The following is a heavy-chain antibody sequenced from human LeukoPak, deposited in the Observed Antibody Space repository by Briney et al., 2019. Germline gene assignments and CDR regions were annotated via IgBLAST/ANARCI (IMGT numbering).Heavy chain of an antibody. CDR3: AKSWAGIEPGAFDI. D-gene: IGHD5-18*01. V-gene: IGHV3-23*01. CDR2: ISGSGGST. Sequence: GGSLRLSCAASGFTFSSYAMRGVRQAPGKGREGGSAISGSGGSTYYADSVKGRFTISRDNSKNTLYLQMNSLRAEDTAVYYCAKSWAGIEPGAFDIWGQGTMVTVSS. J-gene: IGHJ3*02. CDR1: GFTFSSYA.